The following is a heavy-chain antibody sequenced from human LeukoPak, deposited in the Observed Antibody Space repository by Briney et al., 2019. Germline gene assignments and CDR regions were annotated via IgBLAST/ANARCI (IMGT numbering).Heavy chain of an antibody. CDR1: GSSISSGGYY. Sequence: SETLSLTCTVSGSSISSGGYYWGWIRQPPGKGLEWIVSIYYSGSTYYNPSLKSRVTISVDTSKNQFSLKLSSVAAADTAVYYCASPGGGPTDYWGQGTLVTVSS. J-gene: IGHJ4*02. V-gene: IGHV4-39*01. CDR3: ASPGGGPTDY. CDR2: IYYSGST. D-gene: IGHD3-16*01.